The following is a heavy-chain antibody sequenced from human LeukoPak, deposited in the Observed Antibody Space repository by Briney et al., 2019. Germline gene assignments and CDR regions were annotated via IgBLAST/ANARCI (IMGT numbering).Heavy chain of an antibody. D-gene: IGHD6-19*01. Sequence: QPGGSLRLSCAASGFTFSTYWMGWVRQAPGKGLEWVANIKEDGSVKHFVDSVKGRFTISRDNAKNSLYLQMNSLRAEDTAVYYCARDFVGSGQWLVSYFDYWGQGTLVTVSS. CDR3: ARDFVGSGQWLVSYFDY. V-gene: IGHV3-7*03. J-gene: IGHJ4*02. CDR2: IKEDGSVK. CDR1: GFTFSTYW.